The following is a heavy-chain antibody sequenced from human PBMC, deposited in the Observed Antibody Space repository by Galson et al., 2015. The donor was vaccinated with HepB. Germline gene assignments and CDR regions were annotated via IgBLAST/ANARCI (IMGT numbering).Heavy chain of an antibody. Sequence: ETLSLTCAVYGGSFSGYYWSWIRQPPRKGLEWIGEITHSGSTNYNPSLKSRVIISLDTSKNQFSLKLSSVTAADTAVYYCARQGVAVTGTYYSGMDVWGQGTTVTVSS. D-gene: IGHD6-19*01. J-gene: IGHJ6*02. CDR2: ITHSGST. V-gene: IGHV4-34*01. CDR3: ARQGVAVTGTYYSGMDV. CDR1: GGSFSGYY.